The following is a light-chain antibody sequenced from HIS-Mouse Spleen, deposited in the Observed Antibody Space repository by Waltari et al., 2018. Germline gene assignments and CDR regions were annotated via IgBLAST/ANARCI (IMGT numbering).Light chain of an antibody. V-gene: IGLV1-47*01. CDR2: RNN. J-gene: IGLJ3*02. Sequence: QSVLTQPPSASGTPGQRVTISCSGSSSNIGSNYVYWYQQLPGTAPKLRIYRNNPRPSGVPDRFSGSTSGTSASLAISGLRSEDEADYYCAAWDDSLSGPVFGGGTKLTVL. CDR3: AAWDDSLSGPV. CDR1: SSNIGSNY.